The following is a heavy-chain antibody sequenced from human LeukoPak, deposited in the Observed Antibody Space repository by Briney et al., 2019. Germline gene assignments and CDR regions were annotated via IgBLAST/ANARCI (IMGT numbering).Heavy chain of an antibody. CDR3: ARGPLTGEHYHYYMDV. CDR1: GYSFTTFD. J-gene: IGHJ6*03. V-gene: IGHV1-8*03. Sequence: ASVKVSCKASGYSFTTFDINWVRQATGQGLEWMGWMNPNTGNTGFAGKFQGRVTITGNTSISTVYMELTSLTSDDTAVYYCARGPLTGEHYHYYMDVWGTGTTITVS. D-gene: IGHD7-27*01. CDR2: MNPNTGNT.